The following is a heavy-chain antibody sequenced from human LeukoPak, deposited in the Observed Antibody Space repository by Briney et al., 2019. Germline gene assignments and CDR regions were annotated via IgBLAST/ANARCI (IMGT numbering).Heavy chain of an antibody. Sequence: ASVKVSCKASGYAFTPYYIHWVRQAPGQGLEWMGWIFPKNGGTSYAQKFQGRVTMTRDTSTGIVNMEMSRLRPDDTAVYYCARENWYYDYWGQGTLVTVSS. CDR2: IFPKNGGT. J-gene: IGHJ4*02. CDR1: GYAFTPYY. CDR3: ARENWYYDY. D-gene: IGHD1-7*01. V-gene: IGHV1-2*02.